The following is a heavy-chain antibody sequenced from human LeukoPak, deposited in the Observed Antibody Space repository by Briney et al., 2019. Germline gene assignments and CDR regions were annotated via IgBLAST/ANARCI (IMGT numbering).Heavy chain of an antibody. CDR2: ISWNSGSI. D-gene: IGHD3-22*01. J-gene: IGHJ4*02. Sequence: GGSLRLSCAASGFTLSSYAMHWVRQAPGKGLEWVSGISWNSGSIGYADSVKGRFTISRDNAKNSLYLQMNSLRAEDTALYYCAKAHYDSTYVNGYFDYWGQGTLVTVSS. V-gene: IGHV3-9*01. CDR1: GFTLSSYA. CDR3: AKAHYDSTYVNGYFDY.